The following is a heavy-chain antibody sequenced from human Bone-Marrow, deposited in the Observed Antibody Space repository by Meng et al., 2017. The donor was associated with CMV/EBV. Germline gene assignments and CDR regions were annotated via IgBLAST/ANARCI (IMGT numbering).Heavy chain of an antibody. J-gene: IGHJ6*02. CDR1: GDSVSSGSYY. CDR3: AAWEAYYYGMDV. D-gene: IGHD1-26*01. V-gene: IGHV4-61*01. Sequence: ESLKISCTVSGDSVSSGSYYWSWIRQPPGKGLEWIGYIYYSGSTNYNPSLKSRVTISVDTSKNQFSLKLSSVTAADTAVYYCAAWEAYYYGMDVWGQGTTVTVSS. CDR2: IYYSGST.